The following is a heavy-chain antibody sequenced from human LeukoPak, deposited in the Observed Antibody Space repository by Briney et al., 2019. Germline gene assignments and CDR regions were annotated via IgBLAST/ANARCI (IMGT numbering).Heavy chain of an antibody. Sequence: GASVKVSCKASGYTFTSYDINWVRQATGQGLEWMGWMNPNSGNTGYAQKFQGRVPMTRNPSISTAYMELSSLRSEDTAVYYCARGHIAAAGLEFDPWGQGTLVTVSS. CDR3: ARGHIAAAGLEFDP. D-gene: IGHD6-13*01. CDR1: GYTFTSYD. CDR2: MNPNSGNT. J-gene: IGHJ5*02. V-gene: IGHV1-8*01.